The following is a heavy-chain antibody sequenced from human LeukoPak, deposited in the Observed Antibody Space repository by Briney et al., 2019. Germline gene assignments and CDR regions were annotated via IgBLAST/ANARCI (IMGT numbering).Heavy chain of an antibody. V-gene: IGHV3-30*03. D-gene: IGHD3-9*01. CDR1: GFTFSSNG. J-gene: IGHJ3*02. CDR2: ISYDGSNK. Sequence: GGSLRLSCVASGFTFSSNGMNWVRQAPGKGLEWVAVISYDGSNKYYADSVKGRFTISRDNSKNTLYLQMNSLRAEDTAVYYCAGHLLGYFDWLSPFDIWGQGTMVTVSS. CDR3: AGHLLGYFDWLSPFDI.